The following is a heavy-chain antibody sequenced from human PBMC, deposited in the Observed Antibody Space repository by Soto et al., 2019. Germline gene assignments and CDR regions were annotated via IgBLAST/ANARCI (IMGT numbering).Heavy chain of an antibody. V-gene: IGHV1-18*01. D-gene: IGHD2-15*01. Sequence: QVQLVQSGAEVKKPGASVKVSCKASGYTFTSYGISWVRQAPGQGLEWMGWISAYNGNTNYAQKLQGRVTTTTDTSTSTAYVELRSLRSDDTAVYYCARGAEDMVVVVADYYGMDVWGHGTTVTVSS. CDR3: ARGAEDMVVVVADYYGMDV. CDR1: GYTFTSYG. J-gene: IGHJ6*02. CDR2: ISAYNGNT.